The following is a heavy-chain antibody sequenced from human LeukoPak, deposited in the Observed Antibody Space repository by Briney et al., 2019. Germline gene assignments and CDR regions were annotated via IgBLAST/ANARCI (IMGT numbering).Heavy chain of an antibody. Sequence: PSETMSLTCAVYGGSFSGYYWSWIRQPPGKGLEWIGEINHSGSINYNPSLKSRVTISVDTSKNQFSLKLTSVIAADTAVYYCARVVDTAPYYFDYWGQGTLVTVSS. V-gene: IGHV4-34*01. D-gene: IGHD5-18*01. CDR3: ARVVDTAPYYFDY. CDR1: GGSFSGYY. CDR2: INHSGSI. J-gene: IGHJ4*02.